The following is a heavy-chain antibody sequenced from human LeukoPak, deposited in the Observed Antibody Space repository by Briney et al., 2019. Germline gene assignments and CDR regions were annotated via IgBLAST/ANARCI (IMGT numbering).Heavy chain of an antibody. CDR3: ARECSSTSCSYYLDY. CDR2: IYYSGST. Sequence: SETLSLTCTVSGGSISSYYWSWIRQPPGKGLEWIGYIYYSGSTNYNPSLKSRVTIPVDTSKNQFSLKLSSVTAADTAVYYCARECSSTSCSYYLDYWGQGTLVTVPS. J-gene: IGHJ4*02. D-gene: IGHD2-2*01. V-gene: IGHV4-59*01. CDR1: GGSISSYY.